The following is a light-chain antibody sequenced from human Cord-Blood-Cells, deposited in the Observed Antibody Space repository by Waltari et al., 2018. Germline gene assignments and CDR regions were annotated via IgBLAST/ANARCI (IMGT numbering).Light chain of an antibody. J-gene: IGLJ3*02. Sequence: QSALTQPRSVSGSPGQSVTISCTGTSSDDGGYNYVSWYQQHPGKAPKLMIYDVIKRPSGVPDRFSGSKSGNTASLTISVLQAEDEADYSCCSYAGSYTWVFGGGTKLTVL. CDR3: CSYAGSYTWV. CDR2: DVI. CDR1: SSDDGGYNY. V-gene: IGLV2-11*01.